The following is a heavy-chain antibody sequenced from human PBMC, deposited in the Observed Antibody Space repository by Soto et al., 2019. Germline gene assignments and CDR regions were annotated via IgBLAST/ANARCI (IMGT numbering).Heavy chain of an antibody. Sequence: EVQLVESGGGLVNPGGSLRLSCAASGFTFSNAWMSWVRQAPGKGLEWVGRIKSKTDGGTTDYAAPVKGRFTISRDDSKNTLYLPMNSLKTEDTAVYYCTTDTTTVPTYYYYGMDVWGQGTTVTVSS. CDR2: IKSKTDGGTT. J-gene: IGHJ6*02. V-gene: IGHV3-15*01. D-gene: IGHD4-4*01. CDR3: TTDTTTVPTYYYYGMDV. CDR1: GFTFSNAW.